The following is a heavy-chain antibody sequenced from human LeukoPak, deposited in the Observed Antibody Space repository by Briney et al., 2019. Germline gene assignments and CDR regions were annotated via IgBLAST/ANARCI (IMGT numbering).Heavy chain of an antibody. D-gene: IGHD3-10*01. CDR2: INPSGGST. CDR3: ATQLWFGELFPDY. J-gene: IGHJ4*02. Sequence: ASVKVSCKASGYTFTSYYMHWVRQAPGQGLEWMGIINPSGGSTSYAQKFQGRVTMTRDTSTSTVYMELSSLRSEDTAVYYRATQLWFGELFPDYWGQGTLVTVSS. CDR1: GYTFTSYY. V-gene: IGHV1-46*01.